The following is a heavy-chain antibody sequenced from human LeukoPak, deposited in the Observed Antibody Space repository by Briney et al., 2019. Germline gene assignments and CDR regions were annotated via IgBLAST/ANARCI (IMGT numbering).Heavy chain of an antibody. Sequence: MTSETLSLTCAVYGGSFSGYYWSWVRQPPGKGLEWIGEINHSGSTNYNPSLKSRVTISVDTSKNQFSLKLSSVTAADTAVYYCARGDCSSTSCYLFDYWGQGTLVTVSS. CDR3: ARGDCSSTSCYLFDY. CDR2: INHSGST. V-gene: IGHV4-34*01. CDR1: GGSFSGYY. D-gene: IGHD2-2*01. J-gene: IGHJ4*02.